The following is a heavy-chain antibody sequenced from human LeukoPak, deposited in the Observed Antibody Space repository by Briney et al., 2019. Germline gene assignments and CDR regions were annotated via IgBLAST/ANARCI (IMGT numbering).Heavy chain of an antibody. J-gene: IGHJ5*02. CDR3: ARVPAALYCSGGSCYSGDDWFDP. CDR2: ISIRRSYI. CDR1: GFTFSSYS. Sequence: PGGCLRLSCAASGFTFSSYSMNWVRQAPGKGLEWVSSISIRRSYIYYADSVKGRFTISRDNAKNSLYLQMNSLRAEDTAVYYCARVPAALYCSGGSCYSGDDWFDPWGQGTLVTVSS. D-gene: IGHD2-15*01. V-gene: IGHV3-21*01.